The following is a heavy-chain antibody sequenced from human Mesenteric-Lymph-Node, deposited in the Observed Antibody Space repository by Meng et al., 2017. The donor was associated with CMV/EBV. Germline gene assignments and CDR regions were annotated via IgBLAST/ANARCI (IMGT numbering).Heavy chain of an antibody. Sequence: ASVKVSCKASAYTFIDYYIHWVRQAPGQGLEWMGWINPKSGGTHYAQNFQGRVTMTRDTSINTAYMELNRLTSGDTAVYYCARGDVVGIFGVGWFDPWGQGILVTVSS. J-gene: IGHJ5*02. D-gene: IGHD3-3*01. CDR1: AYTFIDYY. CDR3: ARGDVVGIFGVGWFDP. V-gene: IGHV1-2*02. CDR2: INPKSGGT.